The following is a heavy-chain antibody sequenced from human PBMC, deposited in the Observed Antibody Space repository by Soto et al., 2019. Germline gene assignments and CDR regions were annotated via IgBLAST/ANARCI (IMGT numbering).Heavy chain of an antibody. CDR3: ARKIVVVVAANSYDAFDI. D-gene: IGHD2-15*01. CDR2: ISAYNGNT. CDR1: GYTFTSYG. V-gene: IGHV1-18*01. J-gene: IGHJ3*02. Sequence: ASVKVSCKASGYTFTSYGISWVRQAPGQGLEWMGWISAYNGNTNYAQKLQGRVTMTTDTSTSTAYMELRSLRSDDTAAYYCARKIVVVVAANSYDAFDIWGQGTMVTVSS.